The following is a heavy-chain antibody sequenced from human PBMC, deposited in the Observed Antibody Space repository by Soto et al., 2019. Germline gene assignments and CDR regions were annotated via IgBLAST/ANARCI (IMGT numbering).Heavy chain of an antibody. CDR2: IYHSGST. CDR1: GYSISSGYY. D-gene: IGHD3-10*01. CDR3: ARDPYYGSGSYYHGGMDV. J-gene: IGHJ6*02. V-gene: IGHV4-38-2*02. Sequence: ETLSLTCAVSGYSISSGYYWGWIRQPPGKGLEWIGSIYHSGSTYYNPSLKSRVTISVDTSKNQFSLKLSSVTAADTAVYYCARDPYYGSGSYYHGGMDVWGQGTTVTVSS.